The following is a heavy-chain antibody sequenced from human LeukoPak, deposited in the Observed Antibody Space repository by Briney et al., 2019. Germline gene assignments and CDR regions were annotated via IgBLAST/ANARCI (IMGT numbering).Heavy chain of an antibody. Sequence: GGSLRLSCAASGFTFSTYAMTWVRQAPGKGLEWVSSIIGSGGSTIYAASVKGRFTMSRDNSKDTVYLQMNSLRAEDTAIYYCAKDRNSSSSSTYSMDVWGQGTTVTVSS. V-gene: IGHV3-23*01. CDR2: IIGSGGST. CDR1: GFTFSTYA. J-gene: IGHJ6*02. D-gene: IGHD6-13*01. CDR3: AKDRNSSSSSTYSMDV.